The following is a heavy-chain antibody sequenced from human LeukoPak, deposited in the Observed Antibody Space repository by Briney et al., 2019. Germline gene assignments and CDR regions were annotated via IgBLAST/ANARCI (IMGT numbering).Heavy chain of an antibody. Sequence: PSETLSLTCAVSGGSISSSNWWSWVRQPPGKGLEWIGEIYYSGSTNYNPSLKSRVTISVDKSKNQFSLKLSSVTAADTAVYYCARWGYYYDSSGPSRGMDVWGQGTTVTVSS. CDR3: ARWGYYYDSSGPSRGMDV. J-gene: IGHJ6*02. V-gene: IGHV4-4*02. CDR2: IYYSGST. CDR1: GGSISSSNW. D-gene: IGHD3-22*01.